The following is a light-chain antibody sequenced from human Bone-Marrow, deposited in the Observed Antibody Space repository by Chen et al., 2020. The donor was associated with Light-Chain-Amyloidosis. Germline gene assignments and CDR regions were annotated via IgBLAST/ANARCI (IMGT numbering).Light chain of an antibody. J-gene: IGKJ3*01. CDR1: QSVRNY. CDR2: DAS. V-gene: IGKV3-11*01. CDR3: QQRSSWPIT. Sequence: EIVLTQSPATLSLSPGVRATLSCRASQSVRNYLAWYQPKPGQAPRLLIYDASTRATGIPARFSGSGSGTDFTLTINSLEPEDFAVYYCQQRSSWPITFGPGTRVDIK.